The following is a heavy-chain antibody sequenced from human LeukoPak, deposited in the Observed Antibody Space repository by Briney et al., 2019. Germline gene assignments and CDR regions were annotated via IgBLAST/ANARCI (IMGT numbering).Heavy chain of an antibody. CDR3: ARQPDALVYLGWFDP. V-gene: IGHV1-18*01. J-gene: IGHJ5*02. Sequence: GASVKVSCKASGYTFTSYGISWVRQAPGQGLEWMGWISAYNGNTNYAQKLQGRVTMTTDTSTSTAYMELRSPRSDDTAVYYCARQPDALVYLGWFDPWGQGTLVTVSS. CDR2: ISAYNGNT. D-gene: IGHD2-8*01. CDR1: GYTFTSYG.